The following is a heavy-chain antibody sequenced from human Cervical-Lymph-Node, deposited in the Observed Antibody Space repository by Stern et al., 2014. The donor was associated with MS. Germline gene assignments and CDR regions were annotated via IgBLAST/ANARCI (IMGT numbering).Heavy chain of an antibody. D-gene: IGHD6-19*01. J-gene: IGHJ5*02. Sequence: QVQLQDSGPGLVKPSETLSLTCTVSGGSISSYYWSWIRQPPGKGLEWLGYIYYSGSTNYNPSLKSRVTISVDTSKNQFSLKLSSVTAADTAVYYCARGLSGWSYNWFDPWGQGTLVTVSS. CDR1: GGSISSYY. CDR2: IYYSGST. V-gene: IGHV4-59*01. CDR3: ARGLSGWSYNWFDP.